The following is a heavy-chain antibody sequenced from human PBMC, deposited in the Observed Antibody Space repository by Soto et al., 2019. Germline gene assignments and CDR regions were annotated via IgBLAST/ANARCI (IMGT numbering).Heavy chain of an antibody. D-gene: IGHD3-22*01. J-gene: IGHJ6*02. Sequence: SETLSLTCTVSGGSISSYYWSWIRQPPGKGLEWIGSIYYSGSTNYTPSLKSRVTISVDTSKNQFSLKLSSVTAADTAVYYCARRLYYDSSGFEGGGMDVWGQGTTVTVSS. CDR3: ARRLYYDSSGFEGGGMDV. V-gene: IGHV4-59*08. CDR2: IYYSGST. CDR1: GGSISSYY.